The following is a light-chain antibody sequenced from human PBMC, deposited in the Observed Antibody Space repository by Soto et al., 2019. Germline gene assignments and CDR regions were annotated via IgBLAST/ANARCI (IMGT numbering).Light chain of an antibody. V-gene: IGKV1-33*01. CDR3: QQYDSLPIT. J-gene: IGKJ5*01. Sequence: DIQMTQSPCSLSASVGDRVTITCQASQDIRYYLNWLQQKPGKAPKVLIYDASRLETGVPSRFSGSGSGTPFSLAISSLQPEDIATYYCQQYDSLPITFGQGTRLEIK. CDR2: DAS. CDR1: QDIRYY.